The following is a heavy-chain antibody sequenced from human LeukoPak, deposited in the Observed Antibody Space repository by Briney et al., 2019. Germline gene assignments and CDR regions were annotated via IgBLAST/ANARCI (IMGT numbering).Heavy chain of an antibody. Sequence: PETLSLTCTVSGGSISSYYWSWIRQPPGKGLEWIGYIYYSGSTNYNPSLKSRVTISVDTSKNQFSLKLSSVTAADTAVYYCARASDGYKTNYYYGMDVWGQGTTVTVSS. V-gene: IGHV4-59*01. J-gene: IGHJ6*02. CDR1: GGSISSYY. CDR2: IYYSGST. CDR3: ARASDGYKTNYYYGMDV. D-gene: IGHD5-24*01.